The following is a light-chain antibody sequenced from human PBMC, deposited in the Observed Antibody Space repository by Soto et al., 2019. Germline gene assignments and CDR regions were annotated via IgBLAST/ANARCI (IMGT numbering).Light chain of an antibody. J-gene: IGLJ2*01. V-gene: IGLV2-14*01. CDR3: RSYTSSSSVG. CDR2: DVS. CDR1: SSDVGCYNY. Sequence: QSALTQPASVSGAPGQSITISCTGTSSDVGCYNYVSWYQQHPGKAPKLMIYDVSNRPSGVSNRFSGSKSGNTASLTISGLQSEDESDYSCRSYTSSSSVGFGGGTKRTVL.